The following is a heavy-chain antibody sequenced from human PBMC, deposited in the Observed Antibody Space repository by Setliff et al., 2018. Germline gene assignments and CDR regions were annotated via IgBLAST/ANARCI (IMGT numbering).Heavy chain of an antibody. CDR1: GGSFSGYY. J-gene: IGHJ3*02. CDR2: INHSGST. D-gene: IGHD1-26*01. Sequence: SETLSLTCTVSGGSFSGYYWSWIRQPPGKGLEWIGEINHSGSTNYNPSLKSRVTISVDTSKNQFSLKLSSVTAADTAVYYCARWGENSGRPDWRAFDIWGQGTMVTVSS. V-gene: IGHV4-34*01. CDR3: ARWGENSGRPDWRAFDI.